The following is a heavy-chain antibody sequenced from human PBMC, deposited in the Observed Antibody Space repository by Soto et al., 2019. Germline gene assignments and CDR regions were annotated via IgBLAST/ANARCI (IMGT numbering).Heavy chain of an antibody. CDR3: ARYALAYCGGDCYSDAFDI. Sequence: GESLKISCKGSGYSFTSYWISWVRQMPGKGLEWMGRIDPSDSYTNYSPSFQGHVTISADKSISTAYLQWSSLKASDTAMYYCARYALAYCGGDCYSDAFDIWGQGTMVTVSS. CDR1: GYSFTSYW. D-gene: IGHD2-21*02. CDR2: IDPSDSYT. J-gene: IGHJ3*02. V-gene: IGHV5-10-1*01.